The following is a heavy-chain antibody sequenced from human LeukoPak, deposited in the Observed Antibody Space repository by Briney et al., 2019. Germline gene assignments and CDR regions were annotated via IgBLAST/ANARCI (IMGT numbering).Heavy chain of an antibody. J-gene: IGHJ4*02. CDR3: AKSPKTGFLFDY. Sequence: GGSLRLSCAASGFTVSSNYMSWVRQAPGEGLEWVSVIYGGVNTVYADSVQGRFTISRDNSKNTLYLQMSSPRAEDTAVYYCAKSPKTGFLFDYWGKGTLVTVSS. V-gene: IGHV3-66*01. CDR2: IYGGVNT. CDR1: GFTVSSNY. D-gene: IGHD1-1*01.